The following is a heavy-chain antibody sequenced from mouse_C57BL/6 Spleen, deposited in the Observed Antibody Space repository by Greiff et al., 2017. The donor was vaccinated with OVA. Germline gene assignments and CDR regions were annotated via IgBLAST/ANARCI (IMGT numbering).Heavy chain of an antibody. CDR2: IDPENGDT. V-gene: IGHV14-4*01. CDR3: TAYYCGSSNLWYIDV. CDR1: GFNIKDYY. J-gene: IGHJ1*03. D-gene: IGHD1-1*01. Sequence: VQLQQSGAELVRPGASVKLSCTASGFNIKDYYMHWVKQRPEQGLEWIGWIDPENGDTEYASKFQGKATITADTSSNTAYLQLSSLTSEDTAVYYCTAYYCGSSNLWYIDVWGTGTTVTVSS.